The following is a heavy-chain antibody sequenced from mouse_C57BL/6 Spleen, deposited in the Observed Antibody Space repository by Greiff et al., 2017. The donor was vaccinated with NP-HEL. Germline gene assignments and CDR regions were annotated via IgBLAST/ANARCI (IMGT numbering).Heavy chain of an antibody. CDR1: GFSLTSYG. Sequence: QVQLQQSGPGLVQPSQSLSITCTVSGFSLTSYGVHWVRQSPGKGLEWLGVIWSGGSTDYNAAFISRLSISKDNSKSQVFFKMNSLQADDTAIYYCASPITTVVALDYWGQGTTLTVSS. D-gene: IGHD1-1*01. J-gene: IGHJ2*01. CDR3: ASPITTVVALDY. V-gene: IGHV2-2*01. CDR2: IWSGGST.